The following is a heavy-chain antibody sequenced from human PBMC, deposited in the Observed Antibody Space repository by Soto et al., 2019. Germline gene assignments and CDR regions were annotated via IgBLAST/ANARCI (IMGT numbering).Heavy chain of an antibody. D-gene: IGHD3-10*01. V-gene: IGHV1-2*02. CDR2: INPNSGGT. CDR3: ARGSCLLSYMVRQNPGVLALLSQCDNWFDP. J-gene: IGHJ5*02. Sequence: QVQLVQSGAEVKKPGASVKVSCKASGYTFTGYYMHWVRQAPGQGLEWMGWINPNSGGTNYAQKFQGRVTMTRDTSISTAYMELSRLRSDDTAVYYCARGSCLLSYMVRQNPGVLALLSQCDNWFDPWGQGTLVTVSS. CDR1: GYTFTGYY.